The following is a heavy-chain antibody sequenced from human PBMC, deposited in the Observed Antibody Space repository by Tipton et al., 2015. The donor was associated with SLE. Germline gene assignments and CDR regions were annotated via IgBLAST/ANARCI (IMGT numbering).Heavy chain of an antibody. J-gene: IGHJ5*02. CDR3: VKDKWGEYYPSTGYFWSFDP. CDR1: GSSPTNHF. CDR2: VSPTGGT. D-gene: IGHD3-9*01. V-gene: IGHV4-4*07. Sequence: TLSLTCTVSGSSPTNHFCSCFRQSAGKGLEVIGRVSPTGGTNYNPPLKSRVTISVDTSKNQFSLNLSSLTAADTAVYYCVKDKWGEYYPSTGYFWSFDPWGQGILVTVSS.